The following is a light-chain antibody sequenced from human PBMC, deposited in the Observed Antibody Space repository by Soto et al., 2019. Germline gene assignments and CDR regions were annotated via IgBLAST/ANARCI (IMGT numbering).Light chain of an antibody. CDR3: SSYSSTGTRV. CDR2: DVS. J-gene: IGLJ3*02. CDR1: TSDVGGYNS. V-gene: IGLV2-14*01. Sequence: QSVLTQPASVSGSPGQSITISCTGTTSDVGGYNSVSWYQQHPGTAPQLMIYDVSYRPSGVSTRVSGSKSGNMASLTISGLKGDDEADYFCSSYSSTGTRVFGGGTKLTVL.